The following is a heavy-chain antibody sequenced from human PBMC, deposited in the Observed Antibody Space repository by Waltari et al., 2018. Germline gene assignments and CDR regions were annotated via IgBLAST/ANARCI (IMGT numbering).Heavy chain of an antibody. CDR3: ARVARPIAAAGVYYYYYGMDV. Sequence: QVQLVQSGAEVKKPGSSVKVSCKASGGTFSSYAISWVRQAPGQGLEWMGGIIPIFGTANYAQKLQGRVTITADESTSTAYMELSSLRSEDTAVYYCARVARPIAAAGVYYYYYGMDVWGQGTTVTVSS. CDR2: IIPIFGTA. CDR1: GGTFSSYA. D-gene: IGHD6-13*01. J-gene: IGHJ6*02. V-gene: IGHV1-69*12.